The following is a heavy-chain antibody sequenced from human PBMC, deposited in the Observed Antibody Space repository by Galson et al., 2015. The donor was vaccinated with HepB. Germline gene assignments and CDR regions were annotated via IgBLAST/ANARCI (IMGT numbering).Heavy chain of an antibody. Sequence: SVKVSCKVSGYTLIELSMHWVRQAPGKGLEWMGGFNHENGETIYAQNFQGRVTMTEDTSTDTAYMELSSLRSEDTAVYYCATADCTGTACYYDGFEIWGQGTMIIVSS. CDR3: ATADCTGTACYYDGFEI. CDR1: GYTLIELS. CDR2: FNHENGET. D-gene: IGHD2-2*01. V-gene: IGHV1-24*01. J-gene: IGHJ3*02.